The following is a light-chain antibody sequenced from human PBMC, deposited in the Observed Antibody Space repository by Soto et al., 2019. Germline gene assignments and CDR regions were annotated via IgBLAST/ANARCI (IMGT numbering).Light chain of an antibody. CDR3: SSYAGSNVWV. CDR1: SSDVGGYNY. J-gene: IGLJ3*02. Sequence: QSALTQPPSASGSPGQSVTISCTGTSSDVGGYNYVSWYQQHPGKAPKLMIYEVSKRPSGVPDRFSGSKSGNTASLTVSGLQAEDEAEYHCSSYAGSNVWVFGGGTKLPVL. CDR2: EVS. V-gene: IGLV2-8*01.